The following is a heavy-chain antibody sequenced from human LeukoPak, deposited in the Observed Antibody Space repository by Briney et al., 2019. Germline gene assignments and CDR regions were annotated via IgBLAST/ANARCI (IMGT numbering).Heavy chain of an antibody. CDR3: ACGSSLDY. CDR2: ISYDGSNK. Sequence: GGSLRLSCAASGFTFSSYGMHWVRQAPGKGLEWVAVISYDGSNKYYADSVKGRFTISRDNSKNTLYLQMNSLRAEDTAVYCCACGSSLDYWGQGTLVTVSS. V-gene: IGHV3-30*03. J-gene: IGHJ4*02. D-gene: IGHD6-13*01. CDR1: GFTFSSYG.